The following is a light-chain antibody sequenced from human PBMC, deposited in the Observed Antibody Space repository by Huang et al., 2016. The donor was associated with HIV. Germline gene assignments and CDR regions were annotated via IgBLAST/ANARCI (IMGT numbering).Light chain of an antibody. CDR3: QQTYTSVLT. CDR1: QTISTH. Sequence: DIQMTQSPSSLSASVGDTVTITCRASQTISTHLNWYQQKPGKAPDLLIYGASILQSGVPSRFSGAGSGTNFTLTIRSLQPEDYATYYCQQTYTSVLTFGPGTTVDI. V-gene: IGKV1-39*01. CDR2: GAS. J-gene: IGKJ3*01.